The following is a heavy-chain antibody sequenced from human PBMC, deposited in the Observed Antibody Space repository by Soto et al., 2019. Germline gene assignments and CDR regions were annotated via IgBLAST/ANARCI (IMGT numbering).Heavy chain of an antibody. CDR1: GFTFSIYG. J-gene: IGHJ6*02. Sequence: GGSLRLSCAASGFTFSIYGMHWVRQAPGKGLEWVAVIWYDGSNKYYADSVKGRFTISRDNSKNTLYLQMNSLRAEDTAVYYCAGYYGMDVWGQVTKVTVYS. CDR2: IWYDGSNK. CDR3: AGYYGMDV. V-gene: IGHV3-33*01.